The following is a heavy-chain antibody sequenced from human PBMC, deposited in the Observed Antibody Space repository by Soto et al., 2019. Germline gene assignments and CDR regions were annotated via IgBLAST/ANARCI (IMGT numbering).Heavy chain of an antibody. CDR3: ARCQDIVVVPAAMGFSWFDP. Sequence: PSETLSLTCTVSGGSISSGGYYWSWIRQHPGKGLEWIGYIYYSGSTYYNPSLKSRVTISVDTSKNQFSLKLSSVTAADTAVYYCARCQDIVVVPAAMGFSWFDPWGQGTLVTVSS. CDR1: GGSISSGGYY. V-gene: IGHV4-31*03. CDR2: IYYSGST. D-gene: IGHD2-2*01. J-gene: IGHJ5*02.